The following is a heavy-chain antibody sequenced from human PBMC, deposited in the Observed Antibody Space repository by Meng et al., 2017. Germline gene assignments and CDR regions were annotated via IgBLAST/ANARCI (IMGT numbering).Heavy chain of an antibody. CDR1: GGTLSSYA. Sequence: SVKVSCKASGGTLSSYAISWVRQAPGQGLEWMGGIIPIFGTANYAQKFQGRVTITTDESASTAYTELSSLRSEGTTVYYCARRGIEDYSSTSCYGDFDYWGQGTLVTVSS. J-gene: IGHJ4*02. V-gene: IGHV1-69*05. CDR2: IIPIFGTA. D-gene: IGHD2-2*01. CDR3: ARRGIEDYSSTSCYGDFDY.